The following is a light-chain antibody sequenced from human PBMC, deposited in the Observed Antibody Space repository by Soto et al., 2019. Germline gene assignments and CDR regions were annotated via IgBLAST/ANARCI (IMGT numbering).Light chain of an antibody. CDR1: QTVNAW. CDR2: DAS. CDR3: QQYNTHSGT. J-gene: IGKJ1*01. V-gene: IGKV1-5*01. Sequence: DIQMTQSPSTLSASLGDRVTITCRASQTVNAWLAWYQHKPGKAPKPLIYDASILVSGVPARFSGSGSGTEFILTISSLQPDDVGTYYCQQYNTHSGTFGQGTKVEIK.